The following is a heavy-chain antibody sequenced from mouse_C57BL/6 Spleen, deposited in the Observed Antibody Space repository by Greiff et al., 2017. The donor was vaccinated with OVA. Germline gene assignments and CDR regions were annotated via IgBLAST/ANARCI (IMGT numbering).Heavy chain of an antibody. D-gene: IGHD2-12*01. CDR1: GYTFTSYD. Sequence: VQLQQSGPELVKPGASVKLSCKASGYTFTSYDINWVKQRPGQGLEWIGWIYPGDGSNKYNEKFKGKATLTVDTSSSTAYMELHSLTSEDSAVYFCARGVLRSPYFDYWGQGTTLTVSS. CDR2: IYPGDGSN. CDR3: ARGVLRSPYFDY. J-gene: IGHJ2*01. V-gene: IGHV1-85*01.